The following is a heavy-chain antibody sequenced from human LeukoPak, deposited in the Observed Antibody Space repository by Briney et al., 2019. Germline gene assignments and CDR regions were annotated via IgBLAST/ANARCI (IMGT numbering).Heavy chain of an antibody. D-gene: IGHD3-10*01. CDR3: ARGLLLWFGETNMDV. V-gene: IGHV4-59*08. CDR2: IYYSGSP. J-gene: IGHJ6*03. CDR1: GVSISNYY. Sequence: SETLSLTCTVSGVSISNYYWSWIRQPPGKGLEWIANIYYSGSPNYKPSLKSRVTISVDTSKNQFSLKLSSVTAADTAVYYCARGLLLWFGETNMDVWGKGTTVTISS.